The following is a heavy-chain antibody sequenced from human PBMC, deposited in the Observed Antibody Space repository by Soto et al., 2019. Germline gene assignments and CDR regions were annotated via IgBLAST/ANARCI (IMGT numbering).Heavy chain of an antibody. J-gene: IGHJ6*02. CDR3: ARGPPDILTGYTYYYYYGMDV. D-gene: IGHD3-9*01. CDR2: INPNSGGT. CDR1: GYTFTGYY. Sequence: ASVKVSCKASGYTFTGYYMHWVRQAPGQGLEWMGWINPNSGGTNYAQKFQGWVTMTRDTSISTAYMELSRLRSDDTAVYYCARGPPDILTGYTYYYYYGMDVWGQGTTVTVSS. V-gene: IGHV1-2*04.